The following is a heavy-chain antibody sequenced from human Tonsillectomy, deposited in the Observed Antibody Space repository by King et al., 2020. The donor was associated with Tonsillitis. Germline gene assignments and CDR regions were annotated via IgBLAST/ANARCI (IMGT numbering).Heavy chain of an antibody. D-gene: IGHD2-21*01. CDR1: GDSISSGNYY. V-gene: IGHV4-39*01. CDR2: VFYTGTT. CDR3: ARHPMWWSDRRSVWFDP. J-gene: IGHJ5*01. Sequence: QLQESGPGLVKPSETLSLSCTVSGDSISSGNYYWGWVRQPPGQGLEWIASVFYTGTTYYNPSLKSRVSISLETSKSFSLKVTSVTAVDTAVYYCARHPMWWSDRRSVWFDPWGQGTLVTVSS.